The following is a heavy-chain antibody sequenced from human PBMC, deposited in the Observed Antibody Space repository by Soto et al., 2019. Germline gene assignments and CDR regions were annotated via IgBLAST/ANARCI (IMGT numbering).Heavy chain of an antibody. J-gene: IGHJ5*02. V-gene: IGHV3-11*01. CDR1: GFTFSDYY. Sequence: PGGSLRLSCAASGFTFSDYYMSWIRQAPGKGLEWVSYISSSGSTIYYADSVKGRFTISRDNAKNSLYLQMNSLRAEDTAMYYCARAPRSLWFGELFTWGQGTLVTVSS. CDR2: ISSSGSTI. D-gene: IGHD3-10*01. CDR3: ARAPRSLWFGELFT.